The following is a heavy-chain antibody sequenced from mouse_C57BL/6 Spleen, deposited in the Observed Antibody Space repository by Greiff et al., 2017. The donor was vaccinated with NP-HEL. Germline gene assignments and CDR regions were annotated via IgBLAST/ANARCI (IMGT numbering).Heavy chain of an antibody. J-gene: IGHJ3*01. V-gene: IGHV5-17*01. CDR3: ARSHYGSSQAWFAY. D-gene: IGHD1-1*01. CDR2: ISSGSSTI. CDR1: GFTFSDYG. Sequence: EVQLVESGGGLVKPGGSLKLSCAASGFTFSDYGMHWVRQAPEKGLEWVAYISSGSSTIYYADTVKGRFTISRDNAKNTLFLQMTSLRSEDTAMYYCARSHYGSSQAWFAYWGQGTLVTVSA.